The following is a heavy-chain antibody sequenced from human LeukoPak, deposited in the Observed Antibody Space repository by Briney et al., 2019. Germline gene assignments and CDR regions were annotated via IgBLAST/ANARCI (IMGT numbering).Heavy chain of an antibody. CDR1: GGSISSYY. CDR3: ARDTRSYDSSGYYFFDF. J-gene: IGHJ4*02. V-gene: IGHV4-4*07. Sequence: PSETLSLTCTVSGGSISSYYWSWIRQPAGKGLEWIGRFYISGSTNYNPSLKSRVTMSVDTSKNQFSLRLNSVTAADTAVYYCARDTRSYDSSGYYFFDFWGQGTLVTVSS. CDR2: FYISGST. D-gene: IGHD3-22*01.